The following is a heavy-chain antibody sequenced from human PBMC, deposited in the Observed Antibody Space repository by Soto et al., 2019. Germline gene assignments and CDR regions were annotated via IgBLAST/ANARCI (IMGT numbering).Heavy chain of an antibody. J-gene: IGHJ4*02. Sequence: EVQVLESGGGLVQPGGSLRLSCEASGFTFSSYVMRWVRQAPGKGLEWVSGISGCGISTYYADSVKGRFTISRDNSKNALYLQMNSLRAEDTALYYCVKDCRDWGQGTLVTVSS. CDR1: GFTFSSYV. CDR2: ISGCGIST. V-gene: IGHV3-23*01. CDR3: VKDCRD.